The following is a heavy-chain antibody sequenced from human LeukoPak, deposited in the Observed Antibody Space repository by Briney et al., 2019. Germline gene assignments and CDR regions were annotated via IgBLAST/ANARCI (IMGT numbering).Heavy chain of an antibody. CDR1: GYTFTGYY. V-gene: IGHV1-2*02. CDR3: AIGRAMIVVVPLDY. D-gene: IGHD3-22*01. J-gene: IGHJ4*02. CDR2: INPNSGGT. Sequence: GASVKVSCKAPGYTFTGYYMHWVRQAPGQGLEWMGWINPNSGGTNYAQKFQGRVTMTRDTSISTAYMELSRLRSDDTAVYYCAIGRAMIVVVPLDYWGQGTLVTVSS.